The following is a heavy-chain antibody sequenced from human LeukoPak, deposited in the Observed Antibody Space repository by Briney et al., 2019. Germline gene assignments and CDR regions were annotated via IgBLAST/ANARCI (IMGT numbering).Heavy chain of an antibody. CDR2: ISGSGGST. Sequence: PGGSLRLSCAASGFPFSCYAMSWVRQAPGKGRAWVSAISGSGGSTYYADSVKGRFTISRDNSKNTLCLQMNSLRAEDTAVYYCAKAQSNITMVRGFANWFDPWGQGTLVTVSS. D-gene: IGHD3-10*01. J-gene: IGHJ5*02. CDR3: AKAQSNITMVRGFANWFDP. CDR1: GFPFSCYA. V-gene: IGHV3-23*01.